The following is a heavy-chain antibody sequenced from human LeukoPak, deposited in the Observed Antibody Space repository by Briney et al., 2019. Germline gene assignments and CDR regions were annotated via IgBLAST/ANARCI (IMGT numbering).Heavy chain of an antibody. CDR2: ISGHNDNA. CDR1: GYTFSTYG. Sequence: ASVKVSCKASGYTFSTYGISWVRQAPGQGLEWLGWISGHNDNANYVQEFQDRVTMTTDTSTTTAYMELRSVTSDDTAVYFCARYLGHSSGSKRGFDYWGQGTLVTVSS. J-gene: IGHJ4*02. V-gene: IGHV1-18*01. CDR3: ARYLGHSSGSKRGFDY. D-gene: IGHD6-19*01.